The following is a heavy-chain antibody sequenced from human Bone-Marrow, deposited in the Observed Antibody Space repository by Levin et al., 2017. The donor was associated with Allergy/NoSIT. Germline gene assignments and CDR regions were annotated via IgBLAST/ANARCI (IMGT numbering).Heavy chain of an antibody. Sequence: PGGSLRLSCAASGFTFSHYGMHWVRQTPGKGLEWVAVISSDGTNEAYADSVKGRFTISRDNSKNTLYLQMNSLRAEDTAVFYCAKDESAFGDYVFDNWGQGTLVTVSS. J-gene: IGHJ4*02. CDR1: GFTFSHYG. D-gene: IGHD4-17*01. V-gene: IGHV3-30*18. CDR2: ISSDGTNE. CDR3: AKDESAFGDYVFDN.